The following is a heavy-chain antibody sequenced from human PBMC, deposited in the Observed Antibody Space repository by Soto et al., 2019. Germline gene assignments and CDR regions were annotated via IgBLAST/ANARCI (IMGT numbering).Heavy chain of an antibody. CDR3: AKGLQDTGITIFRVPYITVPMDV. J-gene: IGHJ6*01. V-gene: IGHV3-30*18. Sequence: GGSLRLSCAASEFTFSNYCIHWVRQAPCKGLEWVAVISDDGTSEYYTDSVKGRFTIPRDNSKNTLYLQMNSLRAEDTGVHYCAKGLQDTGITIFRVPYITVPMDVWGQGTTVAVSS. D-gene: IGHD3-3*01. CDR1: EFTFSNYC. CDR2: ISDDGTSE.